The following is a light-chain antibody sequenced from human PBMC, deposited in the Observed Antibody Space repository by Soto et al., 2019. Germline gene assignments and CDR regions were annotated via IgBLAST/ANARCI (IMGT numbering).Light chain of an antibody. V-gene: IGKV1-39*01. CDR1: QSISSY. CDR2: AAS. J-gene: IGKJ4*01. Sequence: DIQMTQSPSSLSASVGDRVTITCRASQSISSYLNWYQQKPGKAPKLLIYAASSLQSGVPSRFSGSGSGTDFTLTISSLQPEDFATYYCQQSYSIPLLTFGGGTKVDIK. CDR3: QQSYSIPLLT.